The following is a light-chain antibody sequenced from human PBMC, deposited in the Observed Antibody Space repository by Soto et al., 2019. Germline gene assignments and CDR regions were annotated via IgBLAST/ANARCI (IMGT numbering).Light chain of an antibody. CDR1: QSISSW. J-gene: IGKJ5*01. CDR3: QQYDSYSII. CDR2: KAS. Sequence: DIQMTQSPSTLSASVGDRVTITCRASQSISSWLAWYQQKPGKAPKLLIYKASILESGVPSTFSGSGSGTEFTLTISSLQPDDFATYYCQQYDSYSIIFGPGTRLEIK. V-gene: IGKV1-5*03.